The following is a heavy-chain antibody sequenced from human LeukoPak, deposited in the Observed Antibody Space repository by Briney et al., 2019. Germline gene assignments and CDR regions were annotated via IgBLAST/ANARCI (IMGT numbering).Heavy chain of an antibody. CDR3: VRDGGVSGYDLLDY. Sequence: GGSLRLSCTASGFIFSNYWMTWVRQAPGKGLEWVAQINQDGSKEYYIDSVKARFSISRDNARKSLSLQMNSLRAEDTAVYYCVRDGGVSGYDLLDYWGQGTLVTVSS. D-gene: IGHD5-12*01. J-gene: IGHJ4*02. V-gene: IGHV3-7*01. CDR2: INQDGSKE. CDR1: GFIFSNYW.